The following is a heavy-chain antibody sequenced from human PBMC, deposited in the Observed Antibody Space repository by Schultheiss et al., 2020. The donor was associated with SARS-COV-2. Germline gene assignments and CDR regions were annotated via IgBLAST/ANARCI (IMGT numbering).Heavy chain of an antibody. V-gene: IGHV4-59*12. Sequence: SETLSLTCTVSGDSITTFYWNWIRRPPGKGLEWIAYIYSSGTTNYNPSLKSRVTISVDTSKNQFSLKLSSVTAADTAVYYCTSDYVWGSFRPDALDIWGQGTTVTVSS. J-gene: IGHJ3*02. CDR3: TSDYVWGSFRPDALDI. D-gene: IGHD3-16*02. CDR1: GDSITTFY. CDR2: IYSSGTT.